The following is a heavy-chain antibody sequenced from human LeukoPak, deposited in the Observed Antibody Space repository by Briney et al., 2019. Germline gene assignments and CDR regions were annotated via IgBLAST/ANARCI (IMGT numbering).Heavy chain of an antibody. D-gene: IGHD6-19*01. V-gene: IGHV3-23*01. CDR2: IRGSGGGT. CDR1: GFSFSSYT. Sequence: GGSLRLSCAASGFSFSSYTMNWVRQAPGKGLEWVSAIRGSGGGTYYADSVKGRFTISRDNSKNTLYLQMNSLRDEDTALYYCAKAGIGVVGYFDYWGQGTLVTVSS. J-gene: IGHJ4*02. CDR3: AKAGIGVVGYFDY.